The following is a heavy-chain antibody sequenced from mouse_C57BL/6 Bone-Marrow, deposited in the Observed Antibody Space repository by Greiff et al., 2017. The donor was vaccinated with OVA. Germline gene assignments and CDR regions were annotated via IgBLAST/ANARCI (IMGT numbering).Heavy chain of an antibody. CDR1: GFSLTSYG. J-gene: IGHJ2*01. CDR3: ARYCGY. CDR2: IWSGGST. Sequence: QVQLQQSGPGLVQPSQSLSITCTVSGFSLTSYGVHWVRQSPGKGLEWLGVIWSGGSTDYNAAFISRLSISKDNSKSQVFFNMHSLQSDDTSIYYCARYCGYWCHGTTLTVSS. V-gene: IGHV2-2*01.